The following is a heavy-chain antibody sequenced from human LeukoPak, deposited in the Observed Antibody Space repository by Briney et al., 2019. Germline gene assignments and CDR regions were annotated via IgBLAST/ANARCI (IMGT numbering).Heavy chain of an antibody. J-gene: IGHJ4*02. Sequence: SETLSLTCTVSGGSISSYYWSWIQQPAGKGLEWIGRIYTSGSTNYNPSLKSRVTMSVDTSKNQFSLKLSSVTAADTAVYYCARDNPPTWKIDYWGQGTLVAVSS. CDR3: ARDNPPTWKIDY. D-gene: IGHD1-1*01. CDR1: GGSISSYY. V-gene: IGHV4-4*07. CDR2: IYTSGST.